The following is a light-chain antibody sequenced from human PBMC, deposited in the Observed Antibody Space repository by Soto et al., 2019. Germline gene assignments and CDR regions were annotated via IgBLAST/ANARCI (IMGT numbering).Light chain of an antibody. CDR2: DVI. J-gene: IGLJ3*02. CDR1: SSDVGIYNY. CDR3: CSYADTSTLV. Sequence: QSALTQPLSVSGSPGQSVTISCTGTSSDVGIYNYVSWYQHHPGKAPKLIIYDVIKRPSGIPDRFSGSKSGIRASLTVSGLQADDEADYYCCSYADTSTLVFGGGTQLTVL. V-gene: IGLV2-11*01.